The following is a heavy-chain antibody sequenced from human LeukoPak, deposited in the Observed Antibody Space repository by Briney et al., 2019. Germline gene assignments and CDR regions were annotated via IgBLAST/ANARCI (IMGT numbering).Heavy chain of an antibody. D-gene: IGHD3-3*01. V-gene: IGHV4-59*08. Sequence: KPSETLSLTCTVSGGSISGYYWSWIRQPPGKGLEWIGYINYSGSTNYNPSLKSRVTISVDTSKNQFSLKLSSVTAADTAVYYCARAKTTIFGVVIMDYWGQGTLVTVSS. CDR1: GGSISGYY. CDR2: INYSGST. J-gene: IGHJ4*02. CDR3: ARAKTTIFGVVIMDY.